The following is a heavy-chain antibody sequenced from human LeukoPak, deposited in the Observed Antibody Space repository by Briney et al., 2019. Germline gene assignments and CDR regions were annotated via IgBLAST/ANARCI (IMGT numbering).Heavy chain of an antibody. D-gene: IGHD3-3*01. Sequence: GGSLRLSCAASGFTFSSYSMNWVRQAPGKGLEWVAVISYDGSNKYYADSVKGRFTISRDNSKNTLYLQMNSLRAEDTAVYYCARDGRYFLEWLTSYNWFDPWGQGTLVTVSS. CDR2: ISYDGSNK. CDR1: GFTFSSYS. J-gene: IGHJ5*02. V-gene: IGHV3-30*03. CDR3: ARDGRYFLEWLTSYNWFDP.